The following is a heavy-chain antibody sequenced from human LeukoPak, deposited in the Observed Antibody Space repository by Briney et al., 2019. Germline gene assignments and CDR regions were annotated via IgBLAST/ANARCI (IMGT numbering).Heavy chain of an antibody. CDR1: GGSFSGYY. D-gene: IGHD6-13*01. J-gene: IGHJ5*02. CDR3: ARKYSSSWYGA. CDR2: INHSGST. V-gene: IGHV4-34*01. Sequence: SETLSLTCAVYGGSFSGYYWSWIRQPPGKGLEWIGEINHSGSTNYNPSLKSRVTISVDTSKNQFSLKLSSVTAADTAVYYCARKYSSSWYGAWGQGTLVTVSS.